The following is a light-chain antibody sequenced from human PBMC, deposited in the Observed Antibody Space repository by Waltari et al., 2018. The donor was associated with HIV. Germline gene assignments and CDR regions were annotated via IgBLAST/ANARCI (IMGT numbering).Light chain of an antibody. J-gene: IGKJ4*01. Sequence: DIVMTQSPDSLAVSLGERATPNCQSSQSVFYNGYNYLAWYQQRPGQPPKLLIYWASTRESGVPDRFSGTGSGTNFTLTINNLQPEDVAVYYCQQYYATLLTFGGGTKVEIK. CDR3: QQYYATLLT. CDR1: QSVFYNGYNY. CDR2: WAS. V-gene: IGKV4-1*01.